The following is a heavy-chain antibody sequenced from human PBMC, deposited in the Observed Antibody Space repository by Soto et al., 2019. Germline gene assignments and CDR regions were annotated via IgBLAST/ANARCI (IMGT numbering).Heavy chain of an antibody. V-gene: IGHV3-23*01. CDR1: GFTFSNSA. CDR3: AHRPRLTEDIQLVRFLNWFDP. D-gene: IGHD2-8*02. CDR2: ISDSGVST. Sequence: GGSLRLSCAASGFTFSNSAMSWVRQAPGKGLDWVSSISDSGVSTYYADSVKSRLTITKDTSKNQVVLTMTNMDPVDTATYYCAHRPRLTEDIQLVRFLNWFDPWGQGTLVTVSS. J-gene: IGHJ5*02.